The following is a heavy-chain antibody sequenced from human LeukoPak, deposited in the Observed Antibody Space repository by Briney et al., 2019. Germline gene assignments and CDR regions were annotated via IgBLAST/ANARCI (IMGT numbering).Heavy chain of an antibody. CDR2: IRYDGSNK. CDR3: AKDDSSGLDY. J-gene: IGHJ4*02. Sequence: GGSLRLSCAASGFTFSSYSIHWVRQAPGKGLEWVAFIRYDGSNKNYVDSVKGRFTISRDNSKNTLYLQMNSLRPEDTAVYYCAKDDSSGLDYWGQGTLVTVSS. CDR1: GFTFSSYS. V-gene: IGHV3-30*02. D-gene: IGHD6-19*01.